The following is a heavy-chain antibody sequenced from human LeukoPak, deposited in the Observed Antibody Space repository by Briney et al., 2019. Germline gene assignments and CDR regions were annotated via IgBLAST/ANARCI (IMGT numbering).Heavy chain of an antibody. CDR2: IKSKTDGGTT. CDR3: TTDLSLEDGDYPFC. CDR1: GFTFSNAW. Sequence: GGSLRLSCAASGFTFSNAWMSWVRQAPGKGLEWVGRIKSKTDGGTTDYAAPVKGRFTISRDDSKNTLYLQMNSLKTEDTAVYYCTTDLSLEDGDYPFCWGQGTLVTVSS. J-gene: IGHJ4*02. D-gene: IGHD4-17*01. V-gene: IGHV3-15*01.